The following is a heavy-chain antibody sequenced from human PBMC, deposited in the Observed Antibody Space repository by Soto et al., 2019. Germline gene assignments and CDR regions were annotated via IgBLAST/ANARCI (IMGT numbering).Heavy chain of an antibody. J-gene: IGHJ6*02. CDR2: INAGNGNT. CDR1: GYTYTSYS. CDR3: ARDPSYYGMDV. Sequence: ASVKVSCKDSGYTYTSYSMQWVRQAPGQRLEWMGWINAGNGNTKYSQKFQGRVTITRDTSASTAYMELSSLRSEDTAVYYCARDPSYYGMDVWGQGTTVTVSS. V-gene: IGHV1-3*01.